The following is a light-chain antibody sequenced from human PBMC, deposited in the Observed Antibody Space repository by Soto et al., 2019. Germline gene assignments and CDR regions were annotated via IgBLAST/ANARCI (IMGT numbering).Light chain of an antibody. CDR2: GAS. J-gene: IGKJ4*01. Sequence: DIVMTQSPATLSVSPGERVTFSCRASQGVSRKLAWYHHKPAQAPRLLISGASTGATGIPARFSGSGSGNEFTLTISRLQSEDCAIYYCQQYHTWPITVGGGTKVEIK. CDR1: QGVSRK. CDR3: QQYHTWPIT. V-gene: IGKV3-15*01.